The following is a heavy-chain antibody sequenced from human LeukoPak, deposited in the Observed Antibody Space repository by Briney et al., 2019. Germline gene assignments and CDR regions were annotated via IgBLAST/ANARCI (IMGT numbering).Heavy chain of an antibody. V-gene: IGHV6-1*01. Sequence: SQTLSLTCAISGDSVSSNSAAWNWIRQSPSRGLEWLGRTYYRSKWYNDYAVSVKSRITINPDTSKNQFSLKLSSVTAADTAVYYCARHWDSSGLAPNWFDPWGQGTLVTVSS. CDR3: ARHWDSSGLAPNWFDP. CDR2: TYYRSKWYN. D-gene: IGHD6-19*01. CDR1: GDSVSSNSAA. J-gene: IGHJ5*02.